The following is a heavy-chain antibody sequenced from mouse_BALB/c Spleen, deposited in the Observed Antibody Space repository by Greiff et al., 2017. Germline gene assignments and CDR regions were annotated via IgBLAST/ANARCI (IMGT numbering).Heavy chain of an antibody. CDR1: GYTFTDYN. J-gene: IGHJ2*01. Sequence: VQLKESGPELVKPGASVKISCKASGYTFTDYNMHWVKQSHGKSLEWIGYIYPYNGGTGYNQKFKSKATLTVDNSSSTAYMELRSLTSEDSAVYYCARGRGNYWFAYWGQGTTLTVSS. V-gene: IGHV1S29*02. CDR2: IYPYNGGT. CDR3: ARGRGNYWFAY. D-gene: IGHD2-1*01.